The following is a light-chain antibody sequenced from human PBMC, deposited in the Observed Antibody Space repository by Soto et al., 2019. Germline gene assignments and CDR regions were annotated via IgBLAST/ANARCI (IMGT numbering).Light chain of an antibody. CDR1: QSVGTK. J-gene: IGKJ1*01. V-gene: IGKV3-15*01. CDR3: QQYSSWLWT. Sequence: IVMTQSPATLSVSPGERATLSCRASQSVGTKLAWYQQTRGQAPRLLIYGASDRATGVPARFSGSVSGTEFTLTISSLQSEDFAVYYCQQYSSWLWTFGQGTKVE. CDR2: GAS.